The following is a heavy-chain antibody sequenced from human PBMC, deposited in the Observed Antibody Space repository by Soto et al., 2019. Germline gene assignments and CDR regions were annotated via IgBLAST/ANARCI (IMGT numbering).Heavy chain of an antibody. V-gene: IGHV1-2*02. CDR1: GYNFNGYY. CDR2: MNPNTGGA. D-gene: IGHD6-19*01. Sequence: SVKVSCKASGYNFNGYYIHWVRQAPVQGLEWMGWMNPNTGGANYAQKFQGKVIMTTDTSISTAYLELRSLTSDDTAVYYCAKVISTIGSKQWLAQTKHQALDYWGQGTLVTVSS. J-gene: IGHJ4*02. CDR3: AKVISTIGSKQWLAQTKHQALDY.